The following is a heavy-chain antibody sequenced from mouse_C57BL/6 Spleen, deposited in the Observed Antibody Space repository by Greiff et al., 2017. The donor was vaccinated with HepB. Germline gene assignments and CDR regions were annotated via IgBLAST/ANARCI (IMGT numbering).Heavy chain of an antibody. V-gene: IGHV5-4*01. D-gene: IGHD2-2*01. Sequence: EVNLVESGGGLVKPGGSLKLSCAASGFTFSSYAMSWVRQTPEKRLEWVATISDGGSYTYYPDNVKGRFTISRDNAKNNLYLQMSHLKSEDTAMYYCAREEGMGGYPYAMDYWGQGTSVTVSS. CDR2: ISDGGSYT. CDR3: AREEGMGGYPYAMDY. CDR1: GFTFSSYA. J-gene: IGHJ4*01.